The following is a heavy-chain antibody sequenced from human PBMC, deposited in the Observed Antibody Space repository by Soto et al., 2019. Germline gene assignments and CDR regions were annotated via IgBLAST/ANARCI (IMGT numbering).Heavy chain of an antibody. CDR2: IYHSGST. V-gene: IGHV4-4*02. J-gene: IGHJ4*02. CDR1: GGSISSTNW. D-gene: IGHD6-13*01. Sequence: QVQLQESDPGLVRPSGTLSLTCAVSGGSISSTNWWSWVRQPPGKGLEWIGEIYHSGSTNYNPSPKRRVTMSVDKSKNQFSRRLSSVTAADTAVYYCARDGAAALFRPPLTFWGQGTLVTVSS. CDR3: ARDGAAALFRPPLTF.